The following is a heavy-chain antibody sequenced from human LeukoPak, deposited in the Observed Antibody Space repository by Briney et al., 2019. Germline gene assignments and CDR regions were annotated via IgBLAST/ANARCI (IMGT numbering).Heavy chain of an antibody. Sequence: PGGSLRLSCAASGFTFSSYWMSWVRQAPGKGLEWVANIKQDGSEKYYVDSVRGRFTISRDNAKSSLYLQMNSLRAEDTAVYYCARDFIILAGYFLTGGMDVWGQGTTVTVSS. J-gene: IGHJ6*02. CDR1: GFTFSSYW. V-gene: IGHV3-7*04. CDR2: IKQDGSEK. D-gene: IGHD3-9*01. CDR3: ARDFIILAGYFLTGGMDV.